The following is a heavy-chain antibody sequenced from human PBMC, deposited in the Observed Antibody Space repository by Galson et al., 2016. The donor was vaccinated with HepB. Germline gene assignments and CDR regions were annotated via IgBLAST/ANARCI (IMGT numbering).Heavy chain of an antibody. CDR3: TSGPLGGWNPWYFAY. D-gene: IGHD6-19*01. V-gene: IGHV3-66*01. Sequence: SLRLSCAVSGFSVSNMYISWVRQAPGKGLEWVAILYSGGSTYSADSVRGRFTISSDNSKNTVHLQMNSLRAEDTAVYYCTSGPLGGWNPWYFAYWGRGTLVTVSS. CDR1: GFSVSNMY. CDR2: LYSGGST. J-gene: IGHJ4*02.